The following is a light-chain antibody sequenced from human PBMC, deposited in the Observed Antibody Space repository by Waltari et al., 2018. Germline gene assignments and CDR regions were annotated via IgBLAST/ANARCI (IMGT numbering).Light chain of an antibody. CDR3: ATWDDNLKGL. J-gene: IGLJ3*02. CDR1: SSNIAING. CDR2: NTE. V-gene: IGLV1-44*01. Sequence: QSVLTQPASASGTPGQRVTISCYGSSSNIAINGVNWYQQTPGTAPKLLIYNTEQRPSGVPDRFSGSKSGTSASLAISGLQSEDEADYYCATWDDNLKGLFGGGTKLTVL.